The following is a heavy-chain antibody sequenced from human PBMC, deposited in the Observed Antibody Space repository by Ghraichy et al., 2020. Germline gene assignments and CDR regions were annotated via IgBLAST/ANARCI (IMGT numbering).Heavy chain of an antibody. CDR1: GYTFTSYA. J-gene: IGHJ4*02. D-gene: IGHD3-3*01. CDR2: INAGNGNT. V-gene: IGHV1-3*01. CDR3: ARDITIFGVAEFDY. Sequence: ASVKVSCKASGYTFTSYAMHWVRQAPGQRLEWMGWINAGNGNTKYSQKFQGRVTITRDTCASTAYMELSSLRSEDTAVYYCARDITIFGVAEFDYWGQGTLVTVSS.